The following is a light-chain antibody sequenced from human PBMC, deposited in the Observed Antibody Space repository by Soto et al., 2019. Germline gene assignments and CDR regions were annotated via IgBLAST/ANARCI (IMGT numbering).Light chain of an antibody. CDR3: AACDENLRSVV. V-gene: IGLV1-47*01. CDR1: RSNIGSNY. CDR2: RNT. Sequence: QSVLTQPPSASGTPGQRVTISCSGGRSNIGSNYAFWYQQFPGTTPKLFIFRNTQRPSGVPDRFSGSKSGTSASLTISGLRSEDDATDYCAACDENLRSVVFGGGTQLTVL. J-gene: IGLJ3*02.